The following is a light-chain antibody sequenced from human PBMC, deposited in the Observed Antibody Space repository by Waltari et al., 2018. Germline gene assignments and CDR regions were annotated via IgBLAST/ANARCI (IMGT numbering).Light chain of an antibody. Sequence: IVLTQSPGTLSLSPGERATLSCRASQSISRYLAWYQQKPGQSPRLLIYAASSRATGIPDRFSGRGSGTDFSLTISRLEPEDFAVYFCQNHERLPAVFGQGTKVEIK. CDR1: QSISRY. CDR3: QNHERLPAV. V-gene: IGKV3-20*01. J-gene: IGKJ1*01. CDR2: AAS.